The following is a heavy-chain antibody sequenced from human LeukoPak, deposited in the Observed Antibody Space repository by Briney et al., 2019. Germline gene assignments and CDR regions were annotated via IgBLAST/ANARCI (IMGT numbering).Heavy chain of an antibody. D-gene: IGHD2-2*01. Sequence: GGSLRLSCAASGFTFSSYAMTWVRQAPGRGLEWVSAMSGSGGSAYYADSVKGRFTISRDNSKNTLYLQMNSLRAEDTAVYYCAKARNVVVVPAIDYWGQGTLVTVSS. CDR3: AKARNVVVVPAIDY. CDR1: GFTFSSYA. V-gene: IGHV3-23*01. J-gene: IGHJ4*02. CDR2: MSGSGGSA.